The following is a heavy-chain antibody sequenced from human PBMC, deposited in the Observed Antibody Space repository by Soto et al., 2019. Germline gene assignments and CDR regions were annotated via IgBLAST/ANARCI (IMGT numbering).Heavy chain of an antibody. J-gene: IGHJ5*02. Sequence: PSETLSLTCTVSGGSISSSSYYWGWIRQPPGKGLEWIGSIYYSGSTYYNPSLKSRVTISVDTSKNQFSLKLSSVTAADTAVYYCARGISVDQLLLLDQNWFDPWGQGTLVTVS. CDR3: ARGISVDQLLLLDQNWFDP. D-gene: IGHD2-2*01. CDR1: GGSISSSSYY. CDR2: IYYSGST. V-gene: IGHV4-39*01.